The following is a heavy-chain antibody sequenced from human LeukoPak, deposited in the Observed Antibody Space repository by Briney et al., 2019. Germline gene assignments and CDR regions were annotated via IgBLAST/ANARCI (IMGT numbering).Heavy chain of an antibody. CDR2: IYYSGST. J-gene: IGHJ3*02. CDR1: GGSISSYY. V-gene: IGHV4-59*01. Sequence: KPSETLSLTCTVSGGSISSYYWSWIRQPPGKGLEWIGYIYYSGSTNYNPSLKSRVTISVDTSKNQFSLKLSSVTAADTAVYYCARDRNYDSSGYYHAAFDIWGQGTMVTVSS. D-gene: IGHD3-22*01. CDR3: ARDRNYDSSGYYHAAFDI.